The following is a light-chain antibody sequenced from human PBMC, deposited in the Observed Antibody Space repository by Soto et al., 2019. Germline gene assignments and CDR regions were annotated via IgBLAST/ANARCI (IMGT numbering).Light chain of an antibody. Sequence: DIVMTQSPLSLPVTPGESASISCRSSQSLLHSNGYNCLDWYLQKPGQSPQLLIYLGSNRAPGVPDRLSASGSGTDFTLKISRVEAGDVGVYYCMQALQTPWTFGQGTKVEI. V-gene: IGKV2-28*01. CDR3: MQALQTPWT. CDR1: QSLLHSNGYNC. CDR2: LGS. J-gene: IGKJ1*01.